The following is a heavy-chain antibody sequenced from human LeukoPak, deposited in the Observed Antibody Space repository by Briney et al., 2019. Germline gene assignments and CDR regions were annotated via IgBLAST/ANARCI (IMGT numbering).Heavy chain of an antibody. Sequence: QXGGSLXXSCAASGFTFSSYEMNWVRQAPGKGLEWVSYISSSGSTIYYADSVKGRFTISRDNAKNSLYLQMNSLRAEDTAVYYCAXLGITMIGGVWGKGTTVTISS. V-gene: IGHV3-48*03. J-gene: IGHJ6*04. CDR2: ISSSGSTI. D-gene: IGHD3-10*02. CDR3: AXLGITMIGGV. CDR1: GFTFSSYE.